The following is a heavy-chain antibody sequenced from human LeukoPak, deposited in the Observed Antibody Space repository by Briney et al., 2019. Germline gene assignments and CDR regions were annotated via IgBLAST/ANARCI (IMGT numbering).Heavy chain of an antibody. J-gene: IGHJ1*01. CDR1: GGSISSYY. Sequence: SETLSLTCTVSGGSISSYYWSWIRQPPGKGLEWIGYIYYSGITDYNPSLRSRVTISVDTSKNQFSLKLSSVTAADTAVYYCAREDYCGGGSCYSGYFQHWGQGTLVTVSS. CDR3: AREDYCGGGSCYSGYFQH. D-gene: IGHD2-15*01. V-gene: IGHV4-59*01. CDR2: IYYSGIT.